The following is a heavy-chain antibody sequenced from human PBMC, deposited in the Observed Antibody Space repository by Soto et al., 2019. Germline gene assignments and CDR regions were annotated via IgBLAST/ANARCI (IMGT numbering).Heavy chain of an antibody. CDR3: ARGGGGVVVPAAMTAFDI. CDR2: IIPILGIA. CDR1: GGTFSSYT. V-gene: IGHV1-69*02. D-gene: IGHD2-2*01. J-gene: IGHJ3*02. Sequence: ASVKVSCKASGGTFSSYTISWVRQAPGQGLEWMGRIIPILGIANYAQKFQGRVTITADKSTSTAYMELSSLRSEDTAVYYCARGGGGVVVPAAMTAFDIWGQGTMVTV.